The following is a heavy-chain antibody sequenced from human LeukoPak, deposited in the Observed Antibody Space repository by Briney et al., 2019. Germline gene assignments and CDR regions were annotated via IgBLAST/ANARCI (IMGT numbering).Heavy chain of an antibody. CDR1: GFTVSSNY. CDR3: ARDRRITMVRGVYFD. CDR2: IYSGGST. D-gene: IGHD3-10*01. Sequence: GGSLRLSYAASGFTVSSNYMSWVRQAPGKGLEWVSVIYSGGSTYYADSVKGRFTISRDNSKNTLYLQMNSLRAEDTAVYYCARDRRITMVRGVYFDWGQGTLVTVSS. J-gene: IGHJ4*02. V-gene: IGHV3-66*01.